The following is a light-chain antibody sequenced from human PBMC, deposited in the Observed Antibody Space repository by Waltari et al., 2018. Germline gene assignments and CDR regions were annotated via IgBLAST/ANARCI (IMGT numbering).Light chain of an antibody. Sequence: AIQMTQSPSSLSASVGDSATITCRASQAIRNDLGWYQQTPERAPKLLIFAASSLQSGVPSRFSGSGSGTDFTLTITSLQPEDFATYYCLQDYNYPYTFGRGTKLEIK. V-gene: IGKV1-6*01. CDR2: AAS. J-gene: IGKJ2*01. CDR3: LQDYNYPYT. CDR1: QAIRND.